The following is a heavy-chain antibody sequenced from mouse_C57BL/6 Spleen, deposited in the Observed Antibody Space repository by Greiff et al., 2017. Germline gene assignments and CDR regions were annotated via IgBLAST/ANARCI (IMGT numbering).Heavy chain of an antibody. CDR1: GYTFTSYW. V-gene: IGHV1-55*01. D-gene: IGHD2-2*01. CDR2: IYPGSGST. Sequence: QVHVKQPGAELVKPGASVKMSCEASGYTFTSYWITWVKQRPGQGLEWIGDIYPGSGSTNYNEKFKSKATLTVDTSSSTAYMQLSSLASEDSAVYYRARWDGYDALFAYWGQGTLVTVSA. J-gene: IGHJ3*01. CDR3: ARWDGYDALFAY.